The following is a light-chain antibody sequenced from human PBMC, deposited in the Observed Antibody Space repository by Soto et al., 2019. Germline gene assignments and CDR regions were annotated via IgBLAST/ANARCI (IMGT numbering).Light chain of an antibody. J-gene: IGKJ4*01. CDR3: QQRSNCPLT. Sequence: EIVLTQSPATLSLSPGERATLSCRASQSVSSYLAWYQQKPGRAPRLLIYDASNRATGIPARFSGSGSGTDFTLTISSLEPEDFAVYYCQQRSNCPLTFGGGTKVEIK. V-gene: IGKV3-11*01. CDR1: QSVSSY. CDR2: DAS.